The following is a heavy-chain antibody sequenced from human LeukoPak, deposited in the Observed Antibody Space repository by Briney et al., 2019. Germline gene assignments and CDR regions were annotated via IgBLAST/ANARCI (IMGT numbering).Heavy chain of an antibody. Sequence: ASVEVSCKASGYTFTSYYMHWVRQAPGQGLEWMGIINPSGGSTSYAQKFQGRVTMTRDTSTSTVYMELSSLRSEDTAVYYCAREWAGDSSGLSYYYYGMDVWGQGTTVTVSS. CDR3: AREWAGDSSGLSYYYYGMDV. V-gene: IGHV1-46*01. CDR1: GYTFTSYY. D-gene: IGHD3-22*01. J-gene: IGHJ6*02. CDR2: INPSGGST.